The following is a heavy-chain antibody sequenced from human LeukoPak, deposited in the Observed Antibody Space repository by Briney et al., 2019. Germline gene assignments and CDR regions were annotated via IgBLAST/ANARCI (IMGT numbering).Heavy chain of an antibody. CDR2: IRSKTYGGTT. CDR1: GFTFDDYA. D-gene: IGHD3-9*01. CDR3: TRSYYDILTGYYLFDY. V-gene: IGHV3-49*04. Sequence: PGGSLRLSCAASGFTFDDYAMHWVRQAPGKGLEWVGFIRSKTYGGTTEYAASVKGRFTISRDDSKSIAYLQMNSLKTEDTAVYYCTRSYYDILTGYYLFDYWGQGTLVTVSS. J-gene: IGHJ4*02.